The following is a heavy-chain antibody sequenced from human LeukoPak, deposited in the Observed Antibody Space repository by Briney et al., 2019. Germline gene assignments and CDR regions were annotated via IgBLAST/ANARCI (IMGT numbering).Heavy chain of an antibody. Sequence: SQTLSLTCTVSGGSISSGSYYWSWIRQPAEKGLEWIGRIYTSGSTNYNPSLKSRVTISVDTSKNQFSLKLSSVTAADTAVYYCARDSNCSGGSCYGSDAFDIWGQGTMVTVSS. CDR2: IYTSGST. CDR3: ARDSNCSGGSCYGSDAFDI. V-gene: IGHV4-61*02. CDR1: GGSISSGSYY. D-gene: IGHD2-15*01. J-gene: IGHJ3*02.